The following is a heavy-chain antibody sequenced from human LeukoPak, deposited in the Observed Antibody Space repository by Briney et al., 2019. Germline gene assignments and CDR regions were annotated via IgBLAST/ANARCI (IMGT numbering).Heavy chain of an antibody. J-gene: IGHJ5*02. CDR2: MHSSGST. CDR1: GGSISSYY. CDR3: ARAVWEGSSWYWFDP. V-gene: IGHV4-4*07. Sequence: SETLSLTCTVSGGSISSYYWSWIRQPAGKGLEWIGRMHSSGSTNYNPSLKSRVTMSVDTSKNQFTLKLSSATAADTAVYYCARAVWEGSSWYWFDPWGQGTLVTVSS. D-gene: IGHD6-13*01.